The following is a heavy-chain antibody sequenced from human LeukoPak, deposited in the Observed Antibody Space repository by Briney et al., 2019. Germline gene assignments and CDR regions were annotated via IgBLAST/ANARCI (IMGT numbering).Heavy chain of an antibody. V-gene: IGHV4-59*08. CDR2: IYYSGST. Sequence: SETLALTCTVSGGSISRYYWSWIRQPPGKGLEWIGYIYYSGSTIYNPSLKSRVTISVDTSKNQFSLRLSSVTAADTAVYYCARQRFLERFFDYWGQGTLVTVSS. J-gene: IGHJ4*02. D-gene: IGHD3-3*01. CDR3: ARQRFLERFFDY. CDR1: GGSISRYY.